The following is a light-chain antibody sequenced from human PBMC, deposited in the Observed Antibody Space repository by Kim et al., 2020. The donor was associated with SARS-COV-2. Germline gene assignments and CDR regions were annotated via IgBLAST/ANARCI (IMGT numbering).Light chain of an antibody. Sequence: RVTISVSGSSSNIGRNTVSCYPHLPGTAPKLLIYSNNQRPSGVPDRFSGSKSGTSASLAISGLQSEDEADYYCAAWDDSLNGPVVFGGGTQLTVL. CDR1: SSNIGRNT. CDR2: SNN. CDR3: AAWDDSLNGPVV. J-gene: IGLJ2*01. V-gene: IGLV1-44*01.